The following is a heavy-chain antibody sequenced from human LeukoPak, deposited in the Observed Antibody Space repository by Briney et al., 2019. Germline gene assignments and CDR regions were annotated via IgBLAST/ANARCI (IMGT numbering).Heavy chain of an antibody. CDR3: AKDDDPDAFGGVTDI. D-gene: IGHD3-16*01. CDR2: ISWNSGSI. J-gene: IGHJ3*02. CDR1: GFTFDDYA. Sequence: PGRSLRLSCAASGFTFDDYAMHWVRQAPGKGLEGVSGISWNSGSIGYADSVKGRFTISRDNAKNSLYLQMNSLRAEDTVLYYCAKDDDPDAFGGVTDIWGQGTMVIVSS. V-gene: IGHV3-9*01.